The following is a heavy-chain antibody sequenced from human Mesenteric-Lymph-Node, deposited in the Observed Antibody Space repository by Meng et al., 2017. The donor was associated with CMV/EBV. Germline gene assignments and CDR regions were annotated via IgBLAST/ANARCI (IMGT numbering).Heavy chain of an antibody. CDR3: ARTRIVVSGTTFDY. J-gene: IGHJ4*02. CDR2: IYDSGST. CDR1: GGSISSYY. D-gene: IGHD6-19*01. Sequence: SETLSLTCTVSGGSISSYYWSWIRQPPGKGLEWIGYIYDSGSTNYNPSLKSRVTLAVDTSKNQFSLKLSSVTAADTAVYFCARTRIVVSGTTFDYWGLGTLVTVSS. V-gene: IGHV4-59*01.